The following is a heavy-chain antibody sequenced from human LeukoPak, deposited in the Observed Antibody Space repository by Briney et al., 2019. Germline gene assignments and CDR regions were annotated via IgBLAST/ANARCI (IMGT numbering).Heavy chain of an antibody. CDR3: AGDLHYYVAMDV. D-gene: IGHD3-10*02. Sequence: PGRSLRLSCAASGFTFSNFAMTWVRQAPGKGLEWVSSIGSDNKPHYSESVKGRFAISRDNSKSMLFLQLNSLRAEDTALYYCAGDLHYYVAMDVWGQGTTVTVSS. CDR1: GFTFSNFA. CDR2: IGSDNKP. V-gene: IGHV3-23*05. J-gene: IGHJ6*02.